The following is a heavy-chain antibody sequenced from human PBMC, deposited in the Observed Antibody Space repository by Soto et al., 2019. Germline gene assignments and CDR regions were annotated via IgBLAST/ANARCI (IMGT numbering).Heavy chain of an antibody. V-gene: IGHV5-51*01. CDR2: IHPGDSDT. CDR1: GYSFTIYR. CDR3: ARTPGPEVAASLEYYYFSGMDV. J-gene: IGHJ6*02. D-gene: IGHD2-15*01. Sequence: PGESLKSSGKASGYSFTIYRIGWVLQMPWKGLEWMGIIHPGDSDTKYSPSFQGQVTISVDKSITTAYLQWSSLKASDTAMYYCARTPGPEVAASLEYYYFSGMDVWGQGTTVTVSS.